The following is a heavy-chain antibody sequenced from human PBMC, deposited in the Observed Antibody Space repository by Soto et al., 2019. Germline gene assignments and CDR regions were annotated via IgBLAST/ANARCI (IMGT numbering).Heavy chain of an antibody. V-gene: IGHV3-11*01. CDR1: GFTFSDYY. Sequence: GGSLRLSCAASGFTFSDYYMSWIRQAPGKGLEWVSYISSSGSTIYYADSVKGRFTISRDNAKNSLYLQMNSLRAEDTAVYYCARDRDYGDYVDYYYYGMDVWGQGTTVTVSS. CDR2: ISSSGSTI. J-gene: IGHJ6*02. CDR3: ARDRDYGDYVDYYYYGMDV. D-gene: IGHD4-17*01.